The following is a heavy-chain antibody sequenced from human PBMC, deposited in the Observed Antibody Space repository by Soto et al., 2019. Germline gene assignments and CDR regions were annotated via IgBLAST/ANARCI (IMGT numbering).Heavy chain of an antibody. CDR3: VRDPRAVTTYSGGN. CDR2: ISSMSSNI. J-gene: IGHJ4*02. Sequence: EVQLVESGGGLVQPGGSLRLSCAASGFTFDSYSMNWVRQAPGKGLEWVSYISSMSSNIYYADSLKGRFSISRDNAKNTLNLQMNSLRAEDTAMYYCVRDPRAVTTYSGGNWGQGTLVTVSS. D-gene: IGHD4-17*01. V-gene: IGHV3-48*01. CDR1: GFTFDSYS.